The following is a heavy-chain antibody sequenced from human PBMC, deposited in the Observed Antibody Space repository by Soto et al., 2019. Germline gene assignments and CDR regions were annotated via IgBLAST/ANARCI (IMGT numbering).Heavy chain of an antibody. J-gene: IGHJ4*02. CDR2: INPSGGST. CDR3: ARVPYCSSTSCYRLYFDY. V-gene: IGHV1-46*01. Sequence: ASVKVACKASGFSFSVYFMHWVRQAPGQGLEWMGIINPSGGSTSYAQKFQGRVTMTRDTSTSTVYMELSSLRPEDTAVYYCARVPYCSSTSCYRLYFDYWGQGTLVTVSS. CDR1: GFSFSVYF. D-gene: IGHD2-2*01.